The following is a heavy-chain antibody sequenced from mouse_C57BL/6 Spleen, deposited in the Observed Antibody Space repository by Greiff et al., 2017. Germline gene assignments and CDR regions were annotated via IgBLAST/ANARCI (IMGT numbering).Heavy chain of an antibody. CDR1: GYTFTSYG. Sequence: VQLQQSGAELARPGASVKLSCKASGYTFTSYGISWVKQRTGQGLEWIGEIYPRSGNTYYNEKFKGKATLTADKSSSTAYMELRSLTSEDSAVXFCARRTAQATYFDYWGQGTTLTVSS. D-gene: IGHD3-2*02. CDR3: ARRTAQATYFDY. J-gene: IGHJ2*01. V-gene: IGHV1-81*01. CDR2: IYPRSGNT.